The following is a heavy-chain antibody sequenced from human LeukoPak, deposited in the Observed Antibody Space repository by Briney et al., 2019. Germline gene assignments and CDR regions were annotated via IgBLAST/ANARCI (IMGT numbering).Heavy chain of an antibody. CDR2: IYYSGST. D-gene: IGHD2-15*01. Sequence: SETLSLTCTVSGGSISSYYWSWIRQPPGKGLEWIGYIYYSGSTNYNPSLKSRVTISADTSKNQFSLKLSSVTAADTAVYYCARGGSRHYFDYWGQGTLVTVSS. V-gene: IGHV4-59*01. CDR1: GGSISSYY. J-gene: IGHJ4*02. CDR3: ARGGSRHYFDY.